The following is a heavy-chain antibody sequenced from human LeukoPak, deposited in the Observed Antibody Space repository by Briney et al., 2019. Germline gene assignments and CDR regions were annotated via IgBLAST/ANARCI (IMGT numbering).Heavy chain of an antibody. Sequence: GASVKVSCKASGSTFTRYAMNWVGQAPGQGLGWMGWINTNTGNPTYAQGFTGRFVFSLDTSVTTAYLQISSLKAEDTAVYYCARNYYDIRALAPDYWGQGTLVTVSS. CDR3: ARNYYDIRALAPDY. CDR1: GSTFTRYA. V-gene: IGHV7-4-1*02. J-gene: IGHJ4*02. CDR2: INTNTGNP. D-gene: IGHD3-22*01.